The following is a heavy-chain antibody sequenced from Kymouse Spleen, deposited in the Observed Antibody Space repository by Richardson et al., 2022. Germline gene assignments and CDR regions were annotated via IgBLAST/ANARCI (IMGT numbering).Heavy chain of an antibody. D-gene: IGHD3-10*01. CDR3: AREERVTYYYGSGSYYLFDY. V-gene: IGHV3-7*01. J-gene: IGHJ4*02. CDR1: GFTFSSYW. Sequence: EVQLVESGGGLVQPGGSLRLSCAASGFTFSSYWMSWVRQAPGKGLEWVANIKQDGSEKYYVDSVKGRFTISRDNAKNSLYLQMNSLRAEDTAVYYCAREERVTYYYGSGSYYLFDYWGQGTLVTVSS. CDR2: IKQDGSEK.